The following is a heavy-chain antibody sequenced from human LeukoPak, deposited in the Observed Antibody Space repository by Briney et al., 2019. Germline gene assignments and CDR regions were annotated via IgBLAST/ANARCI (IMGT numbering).Heavy chain of an antibody. CDR2: IKYDGNEI. J-gene: IGHJ4*02. CDR3: AAMDHLDF. V-gene: IGHV3-7*01. D-gene: IGHD5-18*01. Sequence: GGSLRLSCAASGFTFSSSWMAWVRQAPGKGLEWVANIKYDGNEIYYVDSVKGRFTISRDNAKNSLLLEMNSLRADDTAVYYCAAMDHLDFWGQGTLVSVSS. CDR1: GFTFSSSW.